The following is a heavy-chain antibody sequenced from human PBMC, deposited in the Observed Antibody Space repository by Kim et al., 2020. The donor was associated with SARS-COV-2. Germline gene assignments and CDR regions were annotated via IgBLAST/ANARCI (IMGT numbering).Heavy chain of an antibody. J-gene: IGHJ5*02. V-gene: IGHV1-18*01. Sequence: ASVKVSCKASGYTFTSYGISWVRQAPGQGLEWMGWISAYNGNTNYAQKLQGRVTMTTDTSTSTAYMELRSLRSDATAVYYCATKYYDSSGYYVGWFDPWGQGTLVTVSS. CDR2: ISAYNGNT. CDR1: GYTFTSYG. D-gene: IGHD3-22*01. CDR3: ATKYYDSSGYYVGWFDP.